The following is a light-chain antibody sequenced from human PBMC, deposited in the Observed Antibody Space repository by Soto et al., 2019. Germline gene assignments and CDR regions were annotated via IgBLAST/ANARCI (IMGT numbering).Light chain of an antibody. J-gene: IGLJ2*01. Sequence: QSALTQPRSVSGSPGQSVTISCTGTSNDVGGYNFVSWYQQHPGKVPKLFISDVSRRPSGVPHRFSGSKSGNTASLTISGLHAEDEADYYCSSYAGSYTLVFGGGTKLTVL. CDR1: SNDVGGYNF. V-gene: IGLV2-11*01. CDR3: SSYAGSYTLV. CDR2: DVS.